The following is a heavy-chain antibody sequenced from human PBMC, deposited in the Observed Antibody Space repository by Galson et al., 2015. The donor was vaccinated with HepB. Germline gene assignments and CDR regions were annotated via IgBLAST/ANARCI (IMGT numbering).Heavy chain of an antibody. J-gene: IGHJ5*02. CDR1: GFTFPPFW. CDR2: INSDGTST. V-gene: IGHV3-74*01. Sequence: SLRLSCAASGFTFPPFWMHWVRQTPEKGLVSVSRINSDGTSTNYAESVKVRFTISRDNAKNTLYLQMNSLRAEDTDVYYCARHVDNWFDPWGQGTLVTVSS. CDR3: ARHVDNWFDP.